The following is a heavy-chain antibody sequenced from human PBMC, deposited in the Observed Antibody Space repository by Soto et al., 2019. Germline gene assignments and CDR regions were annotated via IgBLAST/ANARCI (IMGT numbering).Heavy chain of an antibody. D-gene: IGHD6-6*01. V-gene: IGHV3-23*01. CDR3: AKEGPSWAACPSGFAP. J-gene: IGHJ5*02. CDR1: GFTFSSYA. CDR2: ISGSGGST. Sequence: GGSLRLSCAASGFTFSSYAMSWVRQAPGKGLEWVSAISGSGGSTYYADSVKGRFTISRHNSKNTLYLQRTSLKAGGRAVYSSAKEGPSWAACPSGFAPWGQGTLVPVSS.